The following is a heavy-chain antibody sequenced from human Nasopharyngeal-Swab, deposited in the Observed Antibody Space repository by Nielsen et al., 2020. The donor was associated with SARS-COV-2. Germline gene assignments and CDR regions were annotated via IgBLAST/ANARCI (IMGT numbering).Heavy chain of an antibody. CDR3: ARGHSSGWWGYFDY. V-gene: IGHV3-30-3*01. Sequence: GESLKISCAASGFTFSSYAMHWVRQAPGKGLEWVAVISYDGSNKYYADSVKGRFTISRDNSKNTLYLQMNSLRAEDTAVYYCARGHSSGWWGYFDYWGQGTLVTVSS. J-gene: IGHJ4*02. CDR2: ISYDGSNK. CDR1: GFTFSSYA. D-gene: IGHD6-19*01.